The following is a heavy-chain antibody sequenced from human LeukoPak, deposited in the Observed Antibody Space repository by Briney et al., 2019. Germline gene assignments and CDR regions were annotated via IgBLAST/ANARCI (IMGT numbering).Heavy chain of an antibody. D-gene: IGHD2-15*01. Sequence: GGSLRLSCAASGFTFSSYAMSWVRQAPGKGLEWVSAISGSGGSTYYADSVKGRFTISRDNSKNTLYLQMNSLRAEDTAVYYCARSGSSPLFYYGMDVWGQGTTVTVSS. CDR1: GFTFSSYA. J-gene: IGHJ6*02. V-gene: IGHV3-23*01. CDR3: ARSGSSPLFYYGMDV. CDR2: ISGSGGST.